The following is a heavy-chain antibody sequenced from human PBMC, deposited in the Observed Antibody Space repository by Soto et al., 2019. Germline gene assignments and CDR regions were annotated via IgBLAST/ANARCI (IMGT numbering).Heavy chain of an antibody. CDR2: IWWDGSKK. CDR3: ARDFYGSGSQYNPLDY. D-gene: IGHD3-10*01. CDR1: GFSFISYC. J-gene: IGHJ4*02. V-gene: IGHV3-33*01. Sequence: SLRLSCATSGFSFISYCMHWVRQAPGQGLEWVAVIWWDGSKKYYVDSVKDRFTISRDNSKNTLYLQMDSLRVEDTALYYCARDFYGSGSQYNPLDYWGQGTLVTVSS.